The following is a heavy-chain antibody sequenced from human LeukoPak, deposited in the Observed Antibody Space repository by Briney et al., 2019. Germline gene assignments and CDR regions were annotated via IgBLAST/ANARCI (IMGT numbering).Heavy chain of an antibody. D-gene: IGHD5-18*01. CDR2: IYSGGTT. Sequence: PGGSLRLSCAASGFTFSTNCMTWVRQAPGKGLEWVSTIYSGGTTYYADSVMGRFTISRHNSRNTLYLQMNSLRAQDTAVYYCARGDTVMAYYFDLWGQGTLVTVSS. CDR1: GFTFSTNC. V-gene: IGHV3-53*04. CDR3: ARGDTVMAYYFDL. J-gene: IGHJ4*02.